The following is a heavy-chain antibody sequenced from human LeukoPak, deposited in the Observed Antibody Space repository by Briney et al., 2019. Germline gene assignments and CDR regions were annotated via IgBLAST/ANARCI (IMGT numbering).Heavy chain of an antibody. D-gene: IGHD1-26*01. J-gene: IGHJ4*02. Sequence: PSETLSLTCSVSGGSLRSYYWSWIRQPPGKGLEWIGFVYHSGATSYNPSLKSRVTISLDTSQRQFSLKLSSVTAADTAVYYCARDALSGFDDWGQGTLVTVSS. CDR3: ARDALSGFDD. CDR2: VYHSGAT. V-gene: IGHV4-59*01. CDR1: GGSLRSYY.